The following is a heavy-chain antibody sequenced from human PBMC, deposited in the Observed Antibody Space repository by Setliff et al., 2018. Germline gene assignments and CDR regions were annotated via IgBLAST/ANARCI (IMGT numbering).Heavy chain of an antibody. Sequence: PGGSLRLSCAASGFTFSDYYMSWIRQAPGKGLEWVSYISSGSLIYYPDSVKGRFTISRDNAKKSVDLQMNSLRAEDTAVYYCATKAVAGTGGQGTLVTVSS. D-gene: IGHD6-19*01. CDR3: ATKAVAGT. CDR1: GFTFSDYY. CDR2: ISSGSLI. J-gene: IGHJ4*02. V-gene: IGHV3-11*01.